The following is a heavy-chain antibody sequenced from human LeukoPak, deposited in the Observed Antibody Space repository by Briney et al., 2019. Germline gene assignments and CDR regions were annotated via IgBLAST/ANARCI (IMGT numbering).Heavy chain of an antibody. CDR3: ARAGYYDSSGYEEFAFDI. V-gene: IGHV4-34*01. CDR2: INHSGST. J-gene: IGHJ3*02. Sequence: SSETLSLTCAVYGGSFSGYYWSWIRQPPGKGLEWIGEINHSGSTNYNPSLKSRVTISVDTSKNQFSLKLSSVTAADTAVYYCARAGYYDSSGYEEFAFDIWGQGTMVTVSS. CDR1: GGSFSGYY. D-gene: IGHD3-22*01.